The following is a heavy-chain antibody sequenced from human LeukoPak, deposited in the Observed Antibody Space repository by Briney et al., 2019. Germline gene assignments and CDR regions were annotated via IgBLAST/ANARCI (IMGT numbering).Heavy chain of an antibody. V-gene: IGHV3-11*01. CDR3: ARVIWFGKTRSAYFDY. J-gene: IGHJ4*02. Sequence: GGSLRLSCAASGFTFSDYYMSWIRQAPGKGLEWVSYISSSGSTIYYADSVKGRFTISRDNAKNSLYLQMNSLRAEDTAVYYCARVIWFGKTRSAYFDYWGQGNLVTVSS. CDR1: GFTFSDYY. D-gene: IGHD3-10*01. CDR2: ISSSGSTI.